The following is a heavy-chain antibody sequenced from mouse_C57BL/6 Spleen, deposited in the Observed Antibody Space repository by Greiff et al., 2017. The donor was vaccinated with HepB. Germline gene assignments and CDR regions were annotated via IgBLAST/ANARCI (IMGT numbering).Heavy chain of an antibody. CDR2: IDPANGNT. V-gene: IGHV14-3*01. J-gene: IGHJ4*01. CDR1: GFNIKNTY. D-gene: IGHD1-1*01. CDR3: ARGYGSSSFYAMDY. Sequence: EVQVVESVAELVRPGASVKLSCTVSGFNIKNTYMHWVKQRPEQGLEWIGRIDPANGNTKYAPKFQGKATITADTSSNTAYLQLSSLTSEDTAIYYCARGYGSSSFYAMDYWGQGTSVTVSS.